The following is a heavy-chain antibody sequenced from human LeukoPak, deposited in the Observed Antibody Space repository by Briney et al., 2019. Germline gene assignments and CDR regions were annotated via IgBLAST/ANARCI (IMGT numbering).Heavy chain of an antibody. J-gene: IGHJ4*02. Sequence: PGGSLRLSCAASGFTFSSYSMSWVRQAPGKGLEWVSGISGSGGSTDYADSVKGRFTISRDNSKNTLYLQMNSLRVEDTAVYYWAKYEQWLAQGTVDYWGQGTLVTVSS. CDR2: ISGSGGST. CDR3: AKYEQWLAQGTVDY. V-gene: IGHV3-23*01. D-gene: IGHD6-19*01. CDR1: GFTFSSYS.